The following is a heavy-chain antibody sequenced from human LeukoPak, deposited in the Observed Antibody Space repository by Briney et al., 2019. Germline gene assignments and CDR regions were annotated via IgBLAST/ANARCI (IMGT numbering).Heavy chain of an antibody. D-gene: IGHD6-13*01. V-gene: IGHV3-23*01. CDR1: GFTFSSYG. Sequence: QSGGTLRLSCAASGFTFSSYGMSWVRQAPGKGLEWVSGISGSGGTSYYADSVKGRFTISRDDSKNTAYLQMNSLKTEDTAVYYCTSPTLSSNQNDYWGQGTLVTVSS. CDR2: ISGSGGTS. J-gene: IGHJ4*02. CDR3: TSPTLSSNQNDY.